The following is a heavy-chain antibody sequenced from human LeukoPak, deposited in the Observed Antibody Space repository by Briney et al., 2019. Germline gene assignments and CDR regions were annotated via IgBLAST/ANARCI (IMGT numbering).Heavy chain of an antibody. V-gene: IGHV4-39*01. CDR1: GGSISSSSYY. CDR2: IYYSGST. D-gene: IGHD3-10*01. Sequence: PSETLSLTCTVSGGSISSSSYYWGWIRQPPGKGLEWIGSIYYSGSTYYNPSLKSRVTISVDTSKNQFSLKLSSVTAADTAVYYCARGVPSITMVRGAGRWYFDLWGRGTLVTVSS. CDR3: ARGVPSITMVRGAGRWYFDL. J-gene: IGHJ2*01.